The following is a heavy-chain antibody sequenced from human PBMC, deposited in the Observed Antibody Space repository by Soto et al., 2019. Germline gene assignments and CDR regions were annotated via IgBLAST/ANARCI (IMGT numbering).Heavy chain of an antibody. J-gene: IGHJ5*02. Sequence: QVQLVQSGSEVKMPGSSVKVSCKTSGGTFSRHAINCVRQAPGQGLEWMGGIIPLCGTTNYAQKFKCRVTISADESTSTAYMELSSLTSEDAAVYYCARAAIHGSSWYFWFDPWGQGTLVTVSS. D-gene: IGHD6-13*01. V-gene: IGHV1-69*01. CDR1: GGTFSRHA. CDR2: IIPLCGTT. CDR3: ARAAIHGSSWYFWFDP.